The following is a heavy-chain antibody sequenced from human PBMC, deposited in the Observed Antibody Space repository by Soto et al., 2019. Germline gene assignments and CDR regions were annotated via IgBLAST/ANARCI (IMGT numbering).Heavy chain of an antibody. J-gene: IGHJ3*02. CDR3: ARDRRQQLVPHDAFDI. D-gene: IGHD6-6*01. Sequence: ASVKVSCKASGGTFSSYTISWVRQAPGQGLEWMGRIIPILGIANYAQKFQGRVTITADKSTSTAYMELSSLRSEDTAVYCCARDRRQQLVPHDAFDIWGQGTMVTVSS. CDR1: GGTFSSYT. CDR2: IIPILGIA. V-gene: IGHV1-69*04.